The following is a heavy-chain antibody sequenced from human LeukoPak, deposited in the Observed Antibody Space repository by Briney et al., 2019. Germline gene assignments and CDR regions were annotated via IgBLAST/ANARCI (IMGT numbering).Heavy chain of an antibody. CDR2: IYTSGST. V-gene: IGHV4-61*02. CDR1: GGSISSSSYY. Sequence: SETLSLTCTVSGGSISSSSYYWSWIRQPAGKGLEWIGRIYTSGSTNYNPSLKSRVSISIDTSKNQFSLKLSSVTAADTAVYYCASSTMVRGVIPHYWGQGTLVTVSS. D-gene: IGHD3-10*01. CDR3: ASSTMVRGVIPHY. J-gene: IGHJ4*02.